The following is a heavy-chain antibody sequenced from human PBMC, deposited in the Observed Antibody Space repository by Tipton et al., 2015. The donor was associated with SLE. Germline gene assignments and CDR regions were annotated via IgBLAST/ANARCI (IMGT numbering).Heavy chain of an antibody. Sequence: TLSLTCTVSGASISSGSYYWSWIRQHPGKGLEWIGSIYYSGSTYYNPSLKSRVTISVDTSKNQFSLKLSSVTAADTAVYYCARALTGDPYYFDYWGQGTLVTVSS. J-gene: IGHJ4*02. CDR1: GASISSGSYY. D-gene: IGHD7-27*01. V-gene: IGHV4-39*07. CDR3: ARALTGDPYYFDY. CDR2: IYYSGST.